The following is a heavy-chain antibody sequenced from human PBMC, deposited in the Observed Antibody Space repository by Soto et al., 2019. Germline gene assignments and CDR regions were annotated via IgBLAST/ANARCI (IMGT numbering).Heavy chain of an antibody. Sequence: PVGSLRLSCAASGLTFSSYWMSWVRQAPGKGLEWVANIKQDGSEKYYVDSVKGRFTISRDNAKNSLYLQMNSLRAEDTAVYYCARALYAPEGYFDYWGQGTLVTVSS. CDR3: ARALYAPEGYFDY. V-gene: IGHV3-7*01. J-gene: IGHJ4*02. CDR1: GLTFSSYW. CDR2: IKQDGSEK. D-gene: IGHD2-2*01.